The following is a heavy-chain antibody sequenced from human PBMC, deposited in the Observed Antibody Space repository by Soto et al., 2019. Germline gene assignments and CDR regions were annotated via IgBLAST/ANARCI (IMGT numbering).Heavy chain of an antibody. CDR3: ARDRYYDFSDGMDV. J-gene: IGHJ6*02. Sequence: EVQLVESGGGLVKPGGSLRLSCAASGFTFSTYSMNWVRQAPGKGLEWVSSISSSGIYMYYAESVKGRFTISRENGKSSLYLQMNSLRAEDTAVYYCARDRYYDFSDGMDVWGQGTTVTVSS. CDR2: ISSSGIYM. D-gene: IGHD3-3*01. V-gene: IGHV3-21*01. CDR1: GFTFSTYS.